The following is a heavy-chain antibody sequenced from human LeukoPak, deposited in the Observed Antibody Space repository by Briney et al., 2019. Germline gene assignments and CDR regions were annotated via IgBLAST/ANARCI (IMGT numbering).Heavy chain of an antibody. D-gene: IGHD5-18*01. CDR1: GGSISSYY. V-gene: IGHV4-59*01. CDR2: IYYSGST. CDR3: ASCERGYSYGYDYYYYMDV. J-gene: IGHJ6*03. Sequence: PSETLSLTCTVSGGSISSYYWSWIRQPPAQGLELIGYIYYSGSTNYNPSLKSRVTISVDTSKNQFSLKLSSVTAADTAVYYCASCERGYSYGYDYYYYMDVWGKGTTVTVSS.